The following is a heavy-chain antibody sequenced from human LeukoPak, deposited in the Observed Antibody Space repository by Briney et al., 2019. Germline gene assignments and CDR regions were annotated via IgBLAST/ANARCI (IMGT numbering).Heavy chain of an antibody. J-gene: IGHJ4*02. CDR3: AKDERGYSYGLIDY. Sequence: AGGSLRLSCAASGFTFDDYGMSWVRQAPGKGLEWVSGINWNGGSTGYADSVKGRFTISRDNSKNTLYLQMNSLRAEDTAVYYCAKDERGYSYGLIDYWGQGTLVTVSS. V-gene: IGHV3-20*04. D-gene: IGHD5-18*01. CDR1: GFTFDDYG. CDR2: INWNGGST.